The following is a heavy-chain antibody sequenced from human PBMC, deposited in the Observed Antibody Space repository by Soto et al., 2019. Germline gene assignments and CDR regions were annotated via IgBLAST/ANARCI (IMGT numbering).Heavy chain of an antibody. CDR3: ARGGFEDYYDSSGLDY. Sequence: GGSLRLSCAASGFTFSSYAMHWVRQAPGKGLEWVAVISYDGSNKYYADSVKGRFTISRDNSKNTLYLQMNSLRAEDTAVYYCARGGFEDYYDSSGLDYWGQGT. CDR1: GFTFSSYA. D-gene: IGHD3-22*01. V-gene: IGHV3-30-3*01. CDR2: ISYDGSNK. J-gene: IGHJ4*02.